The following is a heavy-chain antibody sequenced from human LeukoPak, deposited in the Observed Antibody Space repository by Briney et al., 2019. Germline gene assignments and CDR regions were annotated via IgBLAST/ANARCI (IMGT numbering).Heavy chain of an antibody. CDR2: ISSSSSYI. Sequence: GGSLRLTCAASGFTFSSYSMNWVRQAPGKGLEWVSSISSSSSYIYYADSVKGRFTISRDNAKNSLYLQMNSLRAEDTAVYYCARKAKTGEWLPYYYYYMDVWGKGTTVTVSS. J-gene: IGHJ6*03. CDR3: ARKAKTGEWLPYYYYYMDV. CDR1: GFTFSSYS. D-gene: IGHD5-12*01. V-gene: IGHV3-21*01.